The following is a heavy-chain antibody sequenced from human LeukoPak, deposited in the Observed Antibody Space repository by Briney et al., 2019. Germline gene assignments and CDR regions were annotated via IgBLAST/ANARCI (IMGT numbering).Heavy chain of an antibody. CDR2: INYSGST. V-gene: IGHV4-34*01. CDR1: SESFSGYF. Sequence: SETLSLTCAIYSESFSGYFWSWIRQPPGKGLEWIGEINYSGSTNYNPSLKSRVTISVDTSKNQFSLKLSSVTAADTAVYYCARSRIYRWFDPWGQGTLVTVSS. D-gene: IGHD2-15*01. J-gene: IGHJ5*02. CDR3: ARSRIYRWFDP.